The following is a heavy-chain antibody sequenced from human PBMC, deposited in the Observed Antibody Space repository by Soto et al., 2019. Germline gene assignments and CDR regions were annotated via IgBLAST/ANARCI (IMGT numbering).Heavy chain of an antibody. D-gene: IGHD6-13*01. CDR2: ISGSGGST. J-gene: IGHJ3*02. CDR3: AKWGVLQQQLALFSPFAFDI. Sequence: EVQLLESGGGLVQPGGSLRLSCAASGFTFSSYAMSWVRQAPGKGLEWVSAISGSGGSTYYADSVKGRFTISRDNSKNTLYLQMNSLRAEDTAIYYCAKWGVLQQQLALFSPFAFDIWGQGTMVTVSS. CDR1: GFTFSSYA. V-gene: IGHV3-23*01.